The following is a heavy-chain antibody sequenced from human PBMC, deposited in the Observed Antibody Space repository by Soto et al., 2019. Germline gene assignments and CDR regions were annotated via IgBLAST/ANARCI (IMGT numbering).Heavy chain of an antibody. CDR2: MNPNSGNT. J-gene: IGHJ4*02. CDR3: SRGLRTGDLDY. CDR1: GYTFTSYD. V-gene: IGHV1-8*01. Sequence: ASLKVPCKASGYTFTSYDINWVRQATGQELEWMGWMNPNSGNTGYAQKFQGRVTMTRNTSISTTYMELSSLRSEGTAVYYCSRGLRTGDLDYWGQGTLVTVSS. D-gene: IGHD7-27*01.